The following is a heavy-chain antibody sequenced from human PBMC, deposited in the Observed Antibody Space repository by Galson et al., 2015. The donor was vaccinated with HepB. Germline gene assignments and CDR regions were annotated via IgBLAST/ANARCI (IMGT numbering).Heavy chain of an antibody. J-gene: IGHJ6*02. CDR1: GFTFSSYP. D-gene: IGHD2-2*01. CDR2: ISYDGSNK. CDR3: ARGLRCGRTTCYAYYYYGMDV. V-gene: IGHV3-30*04. Sequence: SLRLSCAASGFTFSSYPMHWVRQAPGKGLEWVAVISYDGSNKHYAASVKGRFTISRDNSKNTLYVQMNSLRAEDTAVYYCARGLRCGRTTCYAYYYYGMDVWGQGTTVTVSS.